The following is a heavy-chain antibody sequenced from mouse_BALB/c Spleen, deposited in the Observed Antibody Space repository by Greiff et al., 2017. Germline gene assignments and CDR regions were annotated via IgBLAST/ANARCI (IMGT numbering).Heavy chain of an antibody. Sequence: EVHLVESGGGLVKPGGSLKLSCAASGFTFSSYAMSWVRQSPEKRLEWVAEISSGGSYTYYPDTVTGRFTISRDNAKNTLYLEMSSLRSEDTAMYYCARVGNYQAMDYWGQGTSVTVSS. CDR1: GFTFSSYA. CDR3: ARVGNYQAMDY. D-gene: IGHD2-1*01. J-gene: IGHJ4*01. V-gene: IGHV5-9-4*01. CDR2: ISSGGSYT.